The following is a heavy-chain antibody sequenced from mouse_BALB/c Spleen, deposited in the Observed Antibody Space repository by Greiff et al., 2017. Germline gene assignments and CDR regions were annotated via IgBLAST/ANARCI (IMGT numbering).Heavy chain of an antibody. Sequence: VKLMESGPGLVAPSQSLSITCTVSGFSLTSYGVHWVRQPPGKGLEWLGVIWAGGSTNYNSALMSRLSISKDNTKSQVFLKMNSLQTDDTAMYYCASYDGFADWGQGTLVTVSA. CDR1: GFSLTSYG. CDR3: ASYDGFAD. CDR2: IWAGGST. J-gene: IGHJ3*01. V-gene: IGHV2-9*02. D-gene: IGHD2-3*01.